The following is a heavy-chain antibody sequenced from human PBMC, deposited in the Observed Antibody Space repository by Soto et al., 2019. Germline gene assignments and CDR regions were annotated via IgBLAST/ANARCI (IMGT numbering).Heavy chain of an antibody. J-gene: IGHJ4*02. CDR1: GFTFSDYY. Sequence: QVQLVESGGGLVKPGGSLRLSCAASGFTFSDYYMSWIRQAPGKGLEWVSYISSSGSTIYYADSLKGRFTISRDNARNSLYLQMNSLRAEDTPVYYCARVGYSSSWSPKYYFDYWGQGTLVTVSS. CDR2: ISSSGSTI. V-gene: IGHV3-11*01. D-gene: IGHD6-13*01. CDR3: ARVGYSSSWSPKYYFDY.